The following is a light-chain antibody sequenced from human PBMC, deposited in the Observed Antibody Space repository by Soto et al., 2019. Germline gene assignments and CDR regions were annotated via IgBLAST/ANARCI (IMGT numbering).Light chain of an antibody. CDR1: SSDVGGYSS. J-gene: IGLJ1*01. Sequence: QSALTQPASVSGSPGQSITISCTGTSSDVGGYSSVSWFQQHPGKAPKLIIYEVSNRPSGASYRFSGSKSGNTASLTISGLQPEDEADYYCSSYTGSSTYVFGLGTKLTVL. CDR3: SSYTGSSTYV. CDR2: EVS. V-gene: IGLV2-14*01.